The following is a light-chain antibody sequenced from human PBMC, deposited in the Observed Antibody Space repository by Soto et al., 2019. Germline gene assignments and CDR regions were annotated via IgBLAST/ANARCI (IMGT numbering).Light chain of an antibody. J-gene: IGKJ4*01. CDR2: KAS. V-gene: IGKV1-5*03. CDR1: QSISSW. Sequence: DIQMTQSPSTLSASVGDRVTITCRASQSISSWLAWYQQKPGKAPKVLVYKASTLESGVPSRFGGSGSGTEFTLTISSLQPDDFATYYCQQYDSNLLSFGGGTKVEIK. CDR3: QQYDSNLLS.